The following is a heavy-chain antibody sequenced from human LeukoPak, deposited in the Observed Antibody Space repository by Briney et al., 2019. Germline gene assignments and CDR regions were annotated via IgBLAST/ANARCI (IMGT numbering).Heavy chain of an antibody. Sequence: ASVKVSCKASGYTFTGYYMHWVRQAPGQGLEWMGWINPNSGGTNYAQKFQGRVTMTRDTSISTAYMELSRLRSDDTAVYYCARAGYCSSTSCYERVYYYYYYMDVWGKGTTVTVSS. D-gene: IGHD2-2*01. CDR3: ARAGYCSSTSCYERVYYYYYYMDV. CDR1: GYTFTGYY. CDR2: INPNSGGT. V-gene: IGHV1-2*02. J-gene: IGHJ6*03.